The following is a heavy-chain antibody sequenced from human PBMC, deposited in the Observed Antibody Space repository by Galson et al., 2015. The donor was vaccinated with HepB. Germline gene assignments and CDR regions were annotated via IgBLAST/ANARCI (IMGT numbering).Heavy chain of an antibody. CDR1: GFTFSNAW. J-gene: IGHJ4*02. CDR2: IKSNTDGGTT. Sequence: SLRLSCAASGFTFSNAWMSWVRQAPGKGLEWVGRIKSNTDGGTTDYAAPVKGRFTISRDDSKNTLYLQMNSLKTEDTAVYYCTTDDYGDQYVDYWGQGTLVTVSS. D-gene: IGHD4-17*01. V-gene: IGHV3-15*01. CDR3: TTDDYGDQYVDY.